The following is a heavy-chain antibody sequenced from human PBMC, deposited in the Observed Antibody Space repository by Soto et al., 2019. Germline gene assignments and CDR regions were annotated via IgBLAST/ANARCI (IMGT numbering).Heavy chain of an antibody. J-gene: IGHJ2*01. CDR1: GLTFRKCD. D-gene: IGHD4-4*01. CDR2: IGTTDDK. CDR3: VRDTDDYKHAGPSGFLDL. Sequence: GGSLRLSCAASGLTFRKCDMHWVRQGTGKGLEWVSSIGTTDDKYYSASVKGRFTISRDDAKDSLYLQMNNLRAEDTAVYYCVRDTDDYKHAGPSGFLDLWGRGTLATVSS. V-gene: IGHV3-13*01.